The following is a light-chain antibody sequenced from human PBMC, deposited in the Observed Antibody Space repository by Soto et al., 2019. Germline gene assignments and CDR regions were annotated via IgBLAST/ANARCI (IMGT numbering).Light chain of an antibody. Sequence: QSVLTQPPSVSGAPGQRVTLSCTGSSSNIGAGYDVHWYQQLPGTAPKLLIYGNSNRPSGVADRFSGSKSGTSASLAITGLQAEDEADYYCQSYDSSLSAFVVFGGGTKLTVL. J-gene: IGLJ2*01. CDR1: SSNIGAGYD. CDR3: QSYDSSLSAFVV. V-gene: IGLV1-40*01. CDR2: GNS.